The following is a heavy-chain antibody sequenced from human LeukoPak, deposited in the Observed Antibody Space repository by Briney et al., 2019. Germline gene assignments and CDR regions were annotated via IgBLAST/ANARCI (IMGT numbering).Heavy chain of an antibody. CDR2: ISSSGST. V-gene: IGHV3-48*03. CDR1: GFTFSSYE. Sequence: GGSLRLSCAASGFTFSSYEMNWVRQAPGKGLEWVSYISSSGSTYYADSVKGRFTISRDNSKNTLYLQMNSLRAEDTAVYYCASLVVAATRDAFDIWGQGTMVTVSS. D-gene: IGHD2-15*01. J-gene: IGHJ3*02. CDR3: ASLVVAATRDAFDI.